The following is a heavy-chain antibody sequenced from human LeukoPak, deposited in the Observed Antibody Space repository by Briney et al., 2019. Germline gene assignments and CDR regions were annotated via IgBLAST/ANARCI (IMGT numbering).Heavy chain of an antibody. Sequence: GESLKISCQGSGYSFTSYWIGWVRQMPGEGLEWMGIIYPADSHPRYRPSFQGQVSISVDKSISTAYLQWSSLKASDTAMYYCARQVASGNFDSWGQGTRVTVSS. J-gene: IGHJ4*02. CDR2: IYPADSHP. D-gene: IGHD5-12*01. CDR3: ARQVASGNFDS. V-gene: IGHV5-51*01. CDR1: GYSFTSYW.